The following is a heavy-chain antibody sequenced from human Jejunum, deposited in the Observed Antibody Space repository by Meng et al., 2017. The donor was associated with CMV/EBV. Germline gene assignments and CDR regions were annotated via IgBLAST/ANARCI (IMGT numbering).Heavy chain of an antibody. CDR3: AKDGLVVQPDY. Sequence: AATGFTFSSDARNWVRQAPGKGLEWVSTISGSGTNTYYADSVKGLFTISRDNSKNTLYLQMNSLRAEDTAVYYCAKDGLVVQPDYWGQGTRVTVSS. CDR2: ISGSGTNT. V-gene: IGHV3-23*01. CDR1: GFTFSSDA. D-gene: IGHD2-15*01. J-gene: IGHJ4*02.